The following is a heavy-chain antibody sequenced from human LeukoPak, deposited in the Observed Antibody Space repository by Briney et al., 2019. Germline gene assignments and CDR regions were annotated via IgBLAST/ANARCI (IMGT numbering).Heavy chain of an antibody. V-gene: IGHV3-21*04. CDR1: GFTFNSYS. CDR3: ASGGIYYGAAFDF. CDR2: ISASGDFI. D-gene: IGHD1-26*01. Sequence: PGGSLRLSCAASGFTFNSYSMNWVRQAPGKGLEWVSSISASGDFIYYADSLRGRFTISRDNAKNSLYLQMNSLRAEDTALYYCASGGIYYGAAFDFWGQGTLVTVSS. J-gene: IGHJ4*02.